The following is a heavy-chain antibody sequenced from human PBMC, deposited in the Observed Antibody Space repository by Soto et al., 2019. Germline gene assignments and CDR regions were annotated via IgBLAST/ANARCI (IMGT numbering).Heavy chain of an antibody. CDR2: FDPEDGET. CDR3: ATWEGSSSWSIFGP. CDR1: GYTLTELS. Sequence: ASVKVSCKCSGYTLTELSMHCVRQAPGKGLEWMGGFDPEDGETIYAQKFQGRVTMTEDTSTDTAYMEMSRLRSEDTAVYYCATWEGSSSWSIFGPWGQGTLVTVSS. J-gene: IGHJ5*02. V-gene: IGHV1-24*01. D-gene: IGHD6-13*01.